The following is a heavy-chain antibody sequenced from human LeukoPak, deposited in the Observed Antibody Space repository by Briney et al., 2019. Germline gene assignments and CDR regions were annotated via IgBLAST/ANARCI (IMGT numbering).Heavy chain of an antibody. Sequence: GGSLRLSCAASGFTFSSYAMHWVRQAPGKGLEWVAVISYDGSDKYYADSVKGRFTISRDNSKNTLYLQMNSLRAEDTAVYYCARDGDPTVTTLSMLDYWGQGTLVTVSS. J-gene: IGHJ4*02. CDR3: ARDGDPTVTTLSMLDY. CDR2: ISYDGSDK. CDR1: GFTFSSYA. D-gene: IGHD4-11*01. V-gene: IGHV3-30*04.